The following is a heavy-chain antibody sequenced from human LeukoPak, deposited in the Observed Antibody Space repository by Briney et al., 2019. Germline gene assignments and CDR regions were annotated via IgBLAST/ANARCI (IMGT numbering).Heavy chain of an antibody. J-gene: IGHJ4*02. D-gene: IGHD2-15*01. CDR1: GFTFSDYY. CDR3: ARTVVVVAAVDY. CDR2: ISSSGSTI. V-gene: IGHV3-11*01. Sequence: GGSLRLPCAASGFTFSDYYMSWIREAPGKGLEWVSYISSSGSTIYYADSVKGRFTISRDNAKNSLYLQMNSLRAEDTAVYYCARTVVVVAAVDYWGQGTLVTVSS.